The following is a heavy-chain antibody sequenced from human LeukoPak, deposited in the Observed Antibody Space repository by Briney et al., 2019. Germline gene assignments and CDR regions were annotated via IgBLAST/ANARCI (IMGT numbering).Heavy chain of an antibody. CDR1: GGSISSSSYY. D-gene: IGHD6-13*01. CDR2: IYYSGST. CDR3: ARELAAAGRGWFDP. Sequence: SETLSLTCTVSGGSISSSSYYWGWLRQPPGKGLEWLGSIYYSGSTYYNPSLKSRVTISVDTSKNQFSLKLSSVTAADTAVYYCARELAAAGRGWFDPWGQGTLVTVSS. J-gene: IGHJ5*02. V-gene: IGHV4-39*07.